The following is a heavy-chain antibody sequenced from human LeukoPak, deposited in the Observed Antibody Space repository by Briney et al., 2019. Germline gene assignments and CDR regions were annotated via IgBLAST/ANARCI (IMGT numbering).Heavy chain of an antibody. V-gene: IGHV3-74*01. J-gene: IGHJ3*01. Sequence: GGSLRLSCAASGFSFRSCWMHWVRQAPGKELVWVSRINGDGSTTNYADSVRGRFTISRDNAKNTLYLQMNSLRADDSAVYFCASLVGGYYPPVEAFDVWGQGTMVAVSS. CDR3: ASLVGGYYPPVEAFDV. CDR1: GFSFRSCW. CDR2: INGDGSTT. D-gene: IGHD3-3*01.